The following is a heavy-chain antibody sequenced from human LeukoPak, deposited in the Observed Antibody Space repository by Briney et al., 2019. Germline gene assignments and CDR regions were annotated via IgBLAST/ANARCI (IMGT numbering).Heavy chain of an antibody. J-gene: IGHJ4*02. V-gene: IGHV1-18*01. CDR2: ISAYNGNT. Sequence: ASVTVSCKASGYTFTSYGISWVRQAPGQGLEWMGWISAYNGNTNYAQKLQGRVTMTTDTSTSTAYMELRSLRSDDTAVYYCARTPVRDSSSSLDYWGQGTLVTVSS. CDR1: GYTFTSYG. D-gene: IGHD6-6*01. CDR3: ARTPVRDSSSSLDY.